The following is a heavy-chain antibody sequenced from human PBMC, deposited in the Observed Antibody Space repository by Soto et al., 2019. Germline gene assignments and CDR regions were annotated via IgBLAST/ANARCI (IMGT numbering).Heavy chain of an antibody. CDR3: AKGGRGWFNNYYFEY. J-gene: IGHJ4*02. D-gene: IGHD6-19*01. V-gene: IGHV3-23*01. CDR1: VFTFSSYA. Sequence: VGSLRLSCASSVFTFSSYAMSCVRQSPGKWLEWVSAISGSGGSTYYADSVKGRFTISRDNSKSTLYLQMNSLRAEDTAVYYCAKGGRGWFNNYYFEYWGQGTLVNVSS. CDR2: ISGSGGST.